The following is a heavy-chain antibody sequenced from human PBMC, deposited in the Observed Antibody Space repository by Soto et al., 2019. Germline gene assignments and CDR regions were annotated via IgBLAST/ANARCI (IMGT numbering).Heavy chain of an antibody. D-gene: IGHD5-12*01. J-gene: IGHJ3*02. Sequence: ASVKVSCKASGYTFTSYAMHWVRQAPGQRLEWKGWINAGNGNTKYSQKFQGRVTITRDTSASTAYMELSSLRSEDTAVYYCARLRGVATIPDAFDIWGQGTMVTVSS. CDR3: ARLRGVATIPDAFDI. CDR2: INAGNGNT. V-gene: IGHV1-3*01. CDR1: GYTFTSYA.